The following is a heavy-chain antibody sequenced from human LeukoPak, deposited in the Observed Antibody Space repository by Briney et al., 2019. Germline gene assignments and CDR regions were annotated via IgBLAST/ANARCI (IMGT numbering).Heavy chain of an antibody. V-gene: IGHV3-13*01. CDR3: ARGTPLGGMDV. CDR1: GFTFSSYD. J-gene: IGHJ6*02. CDR2: IGTAGDT. D-gene: IGHD3-10*01. Sequence: PGGSLRLSCAASGFTFSSYDMHWVRQATGKGLEWVSAIGTAGDTYYPGSVKGRFTISRENAKNSLYLQMNSLRARDTAVYYCARGTPLGGMDVWGQGTTVTVSS.